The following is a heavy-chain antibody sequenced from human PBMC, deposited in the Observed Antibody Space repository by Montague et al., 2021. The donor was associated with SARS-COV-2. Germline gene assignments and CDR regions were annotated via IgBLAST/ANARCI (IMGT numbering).Heavy chain of an antibody. Sequence: SETLSLTCAVYGGSISSSNWWSWVRQPPGKGLEWIGEIYHSGSTNYNPSLKSRVTIAVDKSKNQFSLKLSSVTAADTAVYYCARRYCRSTSCPNWFDPWGQGTLVTVSS. D-gene: IGHD2-2*01. V-gene: IGHV4-4*02. CDR1: GGSISSSNW. CDR3: ARRYCRSTSCPNWFDP. J-gene: IGHJ5*02. CDR2: IYHSGST.